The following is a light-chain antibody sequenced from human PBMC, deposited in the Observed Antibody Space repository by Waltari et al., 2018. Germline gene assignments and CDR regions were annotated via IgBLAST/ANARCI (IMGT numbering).Light chain of an antibody. J-gene: IGKJ1*01. CDR2: RAS. CDR3: QQYNIWPWT. CDR1: QSEKTS. Sequence: EVVMTQSPATLSVSPGERVSLSCRASQSEKTSLAWYQQTPGQAPRLLIYRASTRAAGVPDRFSGSGSGTEFTLTISSLQSEDSAIYYCQQYNIWPWTFGPGTNVDIK. V-gene: IGKV3D-15*01.